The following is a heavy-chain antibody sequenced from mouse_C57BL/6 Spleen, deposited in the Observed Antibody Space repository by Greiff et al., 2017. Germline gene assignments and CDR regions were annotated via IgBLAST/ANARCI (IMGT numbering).Heavy chain of an antibody. Sequence: EVQLQQSGPGLVKPSQSLSLTCSVTGYSITSGYYWNWIRQFPGNKLEWMGYISYDGSNNYNPSLKNRISITRETSKNQLFLKLNSVTTEDTATYYCAREITTVFDYWGQGTTRTVSS. CDR1: GYSITSGYY. J-gene: IGHJ2*01. CDR2: ISYDGSN. D-gene: IGHD1-1*01. V-gene: IGHV3-6*01. CDR3: AREITTVFDY.